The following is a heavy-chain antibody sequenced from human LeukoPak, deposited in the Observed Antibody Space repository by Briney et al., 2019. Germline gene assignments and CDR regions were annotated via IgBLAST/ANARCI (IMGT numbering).Heavy chain of an antibody. CDR3: AKRTLSEYHRSSTSFDY. J-gene: IGHJ4*02. Sequence: PGGSLRLSCAASGFTFSSYAMSWVRQAPGKGLEWVSAISGSGGSTYYADSVKGRFTISRDNSKNTLYLQMNSLRAEDTAVYYCAKRTLSEYHRSSTSFDYWGQGTLVTVSS. D-gene: IGHD2/OR15-2a*01. V-gene: IGHV3-23*01. CDR1: GFTFSSYA. CDR2: ISGSGGST.